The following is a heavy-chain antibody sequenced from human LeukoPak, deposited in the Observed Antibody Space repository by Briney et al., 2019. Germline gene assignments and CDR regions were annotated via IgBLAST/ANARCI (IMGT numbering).Heavy chain of an antibody. CDR2: IKSKTDGGTT. D-gene: IGHD3-3*01. J-gene: IGHJ4*02. CDR3: TTSYDFWSGYYGGDY. CDR1: GFTFSSYS. V-gene: IGHV3-15*01. Sequence: GGSLRLSCAASGFTFSSYSMNWVRQAPGKGLEWVGRIKSKTDGGTTDYAAPVKGRFTISRDDSKNTLYLQMNSLKTEDTAVYYCTTSYDFWSGYYGGDYWGQGTLVTVSS.